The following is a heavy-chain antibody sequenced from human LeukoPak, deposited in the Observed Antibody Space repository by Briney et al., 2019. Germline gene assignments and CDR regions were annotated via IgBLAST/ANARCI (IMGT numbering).Heavy chain of an antibody. Sequence: TGGSLRLSCAASGFTFSDYYMSWIRQAPGKGLEWVSSISSSSSYIYYADSVKGRFTISRDNAKNSLYLQMNSLRAEDTAVYYCARFALKTPPTDWGQGTLVTVSS. CDR2: ISSSSSYI. V-gene: IGHV3-11*06. CDR1: GFTFSDYY. J-gene: IGHJ4*02. CDR3: ARFALKTPPTD.